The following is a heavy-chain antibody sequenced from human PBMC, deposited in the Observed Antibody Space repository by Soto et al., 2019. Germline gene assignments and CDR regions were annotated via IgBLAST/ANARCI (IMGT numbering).Heavy chain of an antibody. CDR1: GYTLTELS. CDR2: FDPEEAEI. Sequence: AAVKVSCKVSGYTLTELSMHWVRQAPGKGLEWMGGFDPEEAEIIYAQKFQGRVTMTEDTSTDTAYMELSSLRSEDTAVYYCAGITMIVVGAYGMDVWGQGTTVTVSS. J-gene: IGHJ6*02. CDR3: AGITMIVVGAYGMDV. V-gene: IGHV1-24*01. D-gene: IGHD3-22*01.